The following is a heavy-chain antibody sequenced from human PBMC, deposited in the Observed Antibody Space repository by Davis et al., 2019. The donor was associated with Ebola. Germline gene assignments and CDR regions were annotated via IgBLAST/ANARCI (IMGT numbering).Heavy chain of an antibody. CDR2: INPNSGGT. D-gene: IGHD2-2*01. CDR1: GYTFTGYY. V-gene: IGHV1-2*04. Sequence: SVKVSCKASGYTFTGYYMHWVRQAPGQGLEWMGWINPNSGGTNYAQKFQGWVTMTRDTSISTAYMELSRLRSDDTAVYYCARGDIVVVPAGPAWVYGMDVWGQGTTVTVSS. J-gene: IGHJ6*02. CDR3: ARGDIVVVPAGPAWVYGMDV.